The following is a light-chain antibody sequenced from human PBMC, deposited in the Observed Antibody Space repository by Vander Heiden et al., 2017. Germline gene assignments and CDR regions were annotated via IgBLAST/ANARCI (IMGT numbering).Light chain of an antibody. CDR3: SSDTPSSTLEV. V-gene: IGLV2-14*01. CDR2: EVN. Sequence: QSALTQTASVSGSPGQSITISCTGTSSDVGGYNYVSWYQQYPGKVPKLIIYEVNNRPSGVSNRFSGSKSGNTASLTISGLQSEDEANYYCSSDTPSSTLEVFGRGTMVSVL. CDR1: SSDVGGYNY. J-gene: IGLJ1*01.